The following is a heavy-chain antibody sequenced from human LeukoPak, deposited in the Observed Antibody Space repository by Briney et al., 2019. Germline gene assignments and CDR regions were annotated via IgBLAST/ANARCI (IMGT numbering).Heavy chain of an antibody. V-gene: IGHV3-7*01. CDR1: GFTFSSYW. CDR2: IKQDGSEK. Sequence: PVGSLRLSCAASGFTFSSYWMSWVRQAPGKGLEWVANIKQDGSEKYYVDSVKGRFTISRDNAKNSLYLQMNSLRAEDTAVYYCARAQGAYYYDSSGYSIDIWGQGTMVTVSS. J-gene: IGHJ3*02. CDR3: ARAQGAYYYDSSGYSIDI. D-gene: IGHD3-22*01.